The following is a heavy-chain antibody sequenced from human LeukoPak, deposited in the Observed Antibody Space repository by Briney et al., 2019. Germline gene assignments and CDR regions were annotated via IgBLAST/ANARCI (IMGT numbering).Heavy chain of an antibody. J-gene: IGHJ3*02. CDR3: AKSRYSGNQRSAFDI. D-gene: IGHD1-26*01. Sequence: APVKVSCKASGYTFTGYYMHWVRQAPGQGLEWMGWINPNSGGTNYAQKFQGRVTMTRDTSISTAYMELSRLRSDDTAVYYCAKSRYSGNQRSAFDIWGQGTMVTVSS. CDR1: GYTFTGYY. CDR2: INPNSGGT. V-gene: IGHV1-2*02.